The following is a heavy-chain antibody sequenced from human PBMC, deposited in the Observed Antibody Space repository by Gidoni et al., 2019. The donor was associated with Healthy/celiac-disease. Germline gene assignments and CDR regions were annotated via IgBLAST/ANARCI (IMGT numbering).Heavy chain of an antibody. CDR2: ISSSSSYI. CDR3: AREGNPTYYFDY. D-gene: IGHD4-4*01. Sequence: EVQLVESGGGLVKPGGSLRLSCAASGFTFSSYSMNWVRQAPGKGLEWVSSISSSSSYIYYADSVKGRFTISRDNDKNSLYLQMNSLRAEDTAVYYCAREGNPTYYFDYWGQGTLVTVSS. J-gene: IGHJ4*02. CDR1: GFTFSSYS. V-gene: IGHV3-21*01.